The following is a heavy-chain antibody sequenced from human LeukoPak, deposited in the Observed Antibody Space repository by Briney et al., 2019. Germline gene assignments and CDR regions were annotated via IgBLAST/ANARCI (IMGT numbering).Heavy chain of an antibody. J-gene: IGHJ5*02. CDR3: ARGNCSGGSCYRHGNWFDP. CDR2: IWPSGST. D-gene: IGHD2-15*01. Sequence: SQTLSLTRSVSGGSICSGPYFWSWIRRSPGQGLEWVGYIWPSGSTNYNPSLKSRVTISVDKSKNQFSLKLISVTAADTAVYYCARGNCSGGSCYRHGNWFDPWGQGTLVTVSS. CDR1: GGSICSGPYF. V-gene: IGHV4-30-2*06.